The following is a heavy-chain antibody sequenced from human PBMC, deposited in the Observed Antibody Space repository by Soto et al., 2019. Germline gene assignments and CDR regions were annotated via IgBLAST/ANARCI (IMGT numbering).Heavy chain of an antibody. D-gene: IGHD5-18*01. J-gene: IGHJ4*02. CDR2: IKEDGSEK. Sequence: EVQLVESGGGLVQPGGSLRLSCAASGFTFSSSWMNWVRQAPGTGLEWVAGIKEDGSEKYYVDIVKGRFTISRDNVENSLYLRMRSLRGEDSAVYFCARDRGYSSYDYWGLGTRVTVSS. CDR1: GFTFSSSW. V-gene: IGHV3-7*01. CDR3: ARDRGYSSYDY.